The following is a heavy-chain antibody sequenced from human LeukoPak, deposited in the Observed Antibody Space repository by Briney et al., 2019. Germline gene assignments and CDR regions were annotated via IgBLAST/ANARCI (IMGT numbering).Heavy chain of an antibody. D-gene: IGHD2-15*01. J-gene: IGHJ6*02. V-gene: IGHV3-21*06. CDR2: ISSSSTYK. CDR3: ARDRGYCSGGSCHGDYFHYDMDV. Sequence: GGSLRLSCAASGFTFSSHSMNWVRQAPGKGLEWVSAISSSSTYKYYADSVKGRFTISRDNAKNSLFLQMNSLRADDTAVYYCARDRGYCSGGSCHGDYFHYDMDVWGQGTTVTVSS. CDR1: GFTFSSHS.